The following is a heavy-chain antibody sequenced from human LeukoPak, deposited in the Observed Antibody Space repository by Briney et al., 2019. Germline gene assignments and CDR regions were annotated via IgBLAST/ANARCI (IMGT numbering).Heavy chain of an antibody. CDR1: GYTFTSYG. J-gene: IGHJ5*02. CDR3: ARDNSGGSTWWFDP. D-gene: IGHD2-15*01. Sequence: ASVKVSCKASGYTFTSYGISWVRQAPGQGLEWMGWISGYNGNTNYAQKFQGRVTMTRDTSTSTVYMELSSLRSEDTAVYYCARDNSGGSTWWFDPWGQGTLVTVSS. CDR2: ISGYNGNT. V-gene: IGHV1-18*04.